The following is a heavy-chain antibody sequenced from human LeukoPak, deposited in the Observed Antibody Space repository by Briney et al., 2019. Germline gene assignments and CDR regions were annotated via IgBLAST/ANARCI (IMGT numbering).Heavy chain of an antibody. CDR2: SKHSGTT. D-gene: IGHD2-21*02. V-gene: IGHV4-34*01. J-gene: IGHJ4*02. CDR1: GDSLRGYY. Sequence: PSETLSLTCVVYGDSLRGYYCRWLRQPPGKGLGCIGESKHSGTTNYKPSLRRRVSISVDTSKNQFSLRLSSVTAADRAVYYCARGGIYCGSDCFIDYWGQGALVTVSS. CDR3: ARGGIYCGSDCFIDY.